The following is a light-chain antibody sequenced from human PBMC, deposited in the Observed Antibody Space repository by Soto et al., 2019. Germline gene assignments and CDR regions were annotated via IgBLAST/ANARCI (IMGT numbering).Light chain of an antibody. J-gene: IGKJ1*01. Sequence: EIVLTQSPGTLSLSPGERATLSCMASQSVSSSYLAWYQQKPGQAPRLLIYGASSRATGSPDRFSGRGSGTYFALTISRLEPEDFAVYYCQQYGSSPTWTFGQGNKGEIQ. CDR2: GAS. V-gene: IGKV3-20*01. CDR3: QQYGSSPTWT. CDR1: QSVSSSY.